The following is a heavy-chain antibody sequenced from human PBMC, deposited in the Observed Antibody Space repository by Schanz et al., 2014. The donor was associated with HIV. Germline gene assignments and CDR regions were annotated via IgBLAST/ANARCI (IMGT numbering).Heavy chain of an antibody. J-gene: IGHJ6*02. Sequence: QVQLVESGGGVVQPGRSLRLSCAASGFTFNSYAMHWVRQAPGKGLEWVTVISNDGSNKYYTDSVKGRFTISRDNSKNTVYLQMNSLRPEDTAVYYCARMEQLIIGYYYGMDVGGQGTTVTVSS. V-gene: IGHV3-30-3*01. CDR3: ARMEQLIIGYYYGMDV. D-gene: IGHD3-16*01. CDR1: GFTFNSYA. CDR2: ISNDGSNK.